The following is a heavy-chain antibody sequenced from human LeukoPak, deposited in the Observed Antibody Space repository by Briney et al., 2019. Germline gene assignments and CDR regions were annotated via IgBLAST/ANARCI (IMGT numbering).Heavy chain of an antibody. D-gene: IGHD3-10*01. V-gene: IGHV3-15*01. CDR3: STVSPYYGSGTTSPDS. CDR1: GFPFSNAW. Sequence: GGSLRLSCAASGFPFSNAWMSWVRQAPGKGLEWVGRIKSKTDGGRTDYAAPVQGRFSISRDDSENTLYLQMNGLNTEDTAVYYCSTVSPYYGSGTTSPDSWGQGTLVVVSS. CDR2: IKSKTDGGRT. J-gene: IGHJ4*02.